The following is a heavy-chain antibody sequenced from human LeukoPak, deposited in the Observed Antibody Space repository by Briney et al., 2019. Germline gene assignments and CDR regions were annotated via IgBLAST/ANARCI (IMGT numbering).Heavy chain of an antibody. V-gene: IGHV3-23*01. J-gene: IGHJ6*03. D-gene: IGHD4-11*01. CDR2: ISGSGGST. CDR3: AKVGVTTVYYYYMDV. CDR1: GFTFSSYA. Sequence: HTGGSLRLSCAASGFTFSSYAMSWVRQAPGKGLEWVSAISGSGGSTYYADSVKGRFTISRDNSKNTLYLQMNSLRAEDTAVYYCAKVGVTTVYYYYMDVWGKGTTVTVSS.